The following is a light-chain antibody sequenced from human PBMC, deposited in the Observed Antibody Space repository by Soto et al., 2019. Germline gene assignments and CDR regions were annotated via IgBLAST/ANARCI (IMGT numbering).Light chain of an antibody. Sequence: MTHSAATLSVSPKERVTLSCRASQSVRSNLAWYQQKPGQSPRLLIYGASTRATGIPARFSGSGSGTEFTLTISSLQSEDSAVYYCQQYHNWPPIAFRHGTRLQI. CDR3: QQYHNWPPIA. J-gene: IGKJ5*01. CDR2: GAS. V-gene: IGKV3-15*01. CDR1: QSVRSN.